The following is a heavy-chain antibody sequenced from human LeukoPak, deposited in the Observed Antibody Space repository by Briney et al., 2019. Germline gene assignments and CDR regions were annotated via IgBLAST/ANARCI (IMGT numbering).Heavy chain of an antibody. D-gene: IGHD2-15*01. CDR3: AKVPRDCSGGRCYFHY. CDR1: GFTFSNYG. Sequence: GGSLRLSCVVTGFTFSNYGMCWVRQAPGKGLEWVSCISGSGGKTYYSDSVKGRFTVSRDNSKNTVYLQMNSLRVEDTAIFYCAKVPRDCSGGRCYFHYWGQGTLVTVSS. CDR2: ISGSGGKT. J-gene: IGHJ4*02. V-gene: IGHV3-23*01.